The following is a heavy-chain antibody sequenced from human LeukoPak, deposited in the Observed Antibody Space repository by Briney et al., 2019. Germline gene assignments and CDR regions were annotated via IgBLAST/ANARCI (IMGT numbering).Heavy chain of an antibody. CDR2: INHSGST. V-gene: IGHV4-34*01. CDR1: GGSFSGYY. D-gene: IGHD6-25*01. Sequence: PSETLSLTCAVYGGSFSGYYWSWIRQPPGKGLEWIGEINHSGSTNYNPSLKSRVTISVDTSKNQFSLKLNSVTAADTAVYYCARVSAKQWGFGPWGQGTLVTVSS. J-gene: IGHJ5*02. CDR3: ARVSAKQWGFGP.